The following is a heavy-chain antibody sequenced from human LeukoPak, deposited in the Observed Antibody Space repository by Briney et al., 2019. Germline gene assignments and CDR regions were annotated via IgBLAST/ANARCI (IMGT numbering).Heavy chain of an antibody. J-gene: IGHJ3*02. CDR3: ARDLYAIFGVVTDAFDI. CDR1: GGSISSYY. Sequence: SETLSLTCTVSGGSISSYYWSWIRQPAWKGLEWIGRIYTSGSTNYNPSLKSRVTMSVDTSKNQFSLKLSSVTAADTAVYYCARDLYAIFGVVTDAFDIWGQGTMVTVSS. D-gene: IGHD3-3*01. V-gene: IGHV4-4*07. CDR2: IYTSGST.